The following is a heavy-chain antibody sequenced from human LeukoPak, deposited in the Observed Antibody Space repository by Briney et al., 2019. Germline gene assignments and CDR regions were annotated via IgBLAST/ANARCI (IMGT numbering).Heavy chain of an antibody. Sequence: GGSLRLSCAASGFTFSTYSMNWLRLAPGKGLEWVSSISPDSNYKYYVDSVKGRFTISRDNSKNTLYLQMNSLRAEDTAVYYCARYIGAAAGYFDYWGQGTLVTVSS. CDR1: GFTFSTYS. CDR3: ARYIGAAAGYFDY. V-gene: IGHV3-21*01. D-gene: IGHD6-13*01. CDR2: ISPDSNYK. J-gene: IGHJ4*02.